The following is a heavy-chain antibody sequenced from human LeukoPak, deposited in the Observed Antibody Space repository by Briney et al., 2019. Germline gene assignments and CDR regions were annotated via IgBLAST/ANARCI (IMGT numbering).Heavy chain of an antibody. V-gene: IGHV4-59*12. CDR3: ARGGLTL. CDR1: GDSISTYY. D-gene: IGHD2-21*01. Sequence: SETLSLTCSVSGDSISTYYWSWIRQPPGQGLEWIGYIYNRGNTNYNPSLKSRVTISVDTSKNQFSLKLSSVTAADTAVYYCARGGLTLWGQGTLVTVSS. CDR2: IYNRGNT. J-gene: IGHJ4*02.